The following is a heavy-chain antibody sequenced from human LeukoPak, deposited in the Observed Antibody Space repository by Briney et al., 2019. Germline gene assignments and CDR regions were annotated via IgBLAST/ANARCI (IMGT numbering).Heavy chain of an antibody. CDR2: LYAGGAT. CDR1: GGSLFTYY. V-gene: IGHV4-4*07. CDR3: ARERVGGSESSGWYNRHYHMDV. D-gene: IGHD6-19*01. Sequence: SETLSLTCTVSGGSLFTYYWSWIRQPAGKGLEWIGRLYAGGATNYNPSVKSRVTISVDTSNNQFSLKLTSVTAADTAVYFCARERVGGSESSGWYNRHYHMDVWGKGTTVIVSS. J-gene: IGHJ6*03.